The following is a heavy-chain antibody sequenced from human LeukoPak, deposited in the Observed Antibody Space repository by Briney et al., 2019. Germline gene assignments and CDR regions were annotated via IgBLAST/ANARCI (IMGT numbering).Heavy chain of an antibody. CDR2: IYTSGST. D-gene: IGHD3-10*01. CDR1: GGSISSYY. J-gene: IGHJ6*02. Sequence: SETLSLTCTVSGGSISSYYWSWIRQPAGKGLEWIGRIYTSGSTNYNPSLKSRVTMSVDTSKNQFSLKLSSVTAADTAVYYCARAIRYVSGSYYKGPPYYYYGRDVWGQGTTVTVSS. CDR3: ARAIRYVSGSYYKGPPYYYYGRDV. V-gene: IGHV4-4*07.